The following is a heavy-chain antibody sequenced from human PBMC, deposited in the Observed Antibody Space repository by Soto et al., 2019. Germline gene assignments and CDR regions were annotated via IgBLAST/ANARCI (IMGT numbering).Heavy chain of an antibody. V-gene: IGHV3-74*01. CDR3: TRDIGGKGAY. Sequence: EVQLVESGGGLVQPGGSLRLSCAASGFTFSSYWMHWVRQVPGKGLLWVSRIDEYGSTINYADSVRGRFTISRDNARNTLYLEMNSLRGEDTALYYWTRDIGGKGAYCGTGTLVTVSS. CDR1: GFTFSSYW. J-gene: IGHJ4*02. CDR2: IDEYGSTI. D-gene: IGHD3-10*01.